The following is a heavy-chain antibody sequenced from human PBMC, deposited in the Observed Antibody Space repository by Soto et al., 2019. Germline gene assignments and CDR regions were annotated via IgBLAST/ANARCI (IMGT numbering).Heavy chain of an antibody. V-gene: IGHV4-34*01. CDR1: GGSSSGWY. CDR3: ARGPYSRGVGATNPSN. CDR2: ISSGST. J-gene: IGHJ4*02. D-gene: IGHD1-26*01. Sequence: SETLSLTCAVYGGSSSGWYWTWIRQSPVKGLEWIGEISSGSTNYNPSHESRVTISADMSKNQFSLKLTSVTAADTAIYYCARGPYSRGVGATNPSNWGQGTQVTVSS.